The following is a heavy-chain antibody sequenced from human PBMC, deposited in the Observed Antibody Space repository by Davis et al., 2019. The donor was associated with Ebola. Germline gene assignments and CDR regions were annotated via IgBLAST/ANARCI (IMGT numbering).Heavy chain of an antibody. CDR2: IKSDGSTT. CDR3: VRLAGPN. J-gene: IGHJ4*02. CDR1: GFIFSRSD. Sequence: PGGSLRLSCAASGFIFSRSDMHWVRQAPGKGLVWVSNIKSDGSTTNYADSVKGRFTISRDNAKNTLYLQMNNLRAEDTAVYFCVRLAGPNWGQGTLVAVSS. D-gene: IGHD3-22*01. V-gene: IGHV3-74*01.